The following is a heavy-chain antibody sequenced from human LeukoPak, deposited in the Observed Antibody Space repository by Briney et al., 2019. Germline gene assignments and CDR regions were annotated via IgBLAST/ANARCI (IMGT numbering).Heavy chain of an antibody. J-gene: IGHJ4*02. CDR3: AEVESSYCRI. D-gene: IGHD3-10*01. CDR1: GLTFGNYG. CDR2: IGGGGYTT. Sequence: GSLRLSCVASGLTFGNYGMNWVRPAPGKGLEWVSSIGGGGYTTYYADSVRGRFTISRDNSKNSMYLQMSSLRAEDTAIYYCAEVESSYCRIWGQGTLVTVSS. V-gene: IGHV3-23*01.